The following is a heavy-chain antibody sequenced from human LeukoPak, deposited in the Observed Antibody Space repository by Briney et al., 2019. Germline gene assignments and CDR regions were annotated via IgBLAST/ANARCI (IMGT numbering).Heavy chain of an antibody. Sequence: PGGSLRLSCAASGFTFSNYGISWVRQAPGQGLEWMGRIIPILGIANYAQKFQGRVTITADKSTSTAYMELSSLRSEDTAVYYCARDHGIVATIPGYYWGQGTLVTVSS. CDR3: ARDHGIVATIPGYY. D-gene: IGHD5-12*01. J-gene: IGHJ4*02. CDR1: GFTFSNYG. V-gene: IGHV1-69*04. CDR2: IIPILGIA.